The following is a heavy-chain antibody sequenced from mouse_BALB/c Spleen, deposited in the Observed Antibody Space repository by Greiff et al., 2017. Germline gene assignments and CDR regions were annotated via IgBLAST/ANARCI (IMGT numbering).Heavy chain of an antibody. V-gene: IGHV5-9*03. Sequence: DVKLVESGGGLVKPGGSLKLSCAASGFTFSSYTMSWVRQTPEKRLEWVATISSGGGNTYYPDSVKGRFTISRDNAKNNLYLQMSSLRSEDTALYYCARSHYFDYWGQGTTLTVSS. J-gene: IGHJ2*01. CDR3: ARSHYFDY. CDR2: ISSGGGNT. CDR1: GFTFSSYT.